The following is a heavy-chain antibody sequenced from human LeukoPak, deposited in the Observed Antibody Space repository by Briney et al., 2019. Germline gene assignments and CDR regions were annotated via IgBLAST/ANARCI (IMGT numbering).Heavy chain of an antibody. Sequence: GGSLRLSCAASGFTVSSNYMSWVRQAPGKELEWVSVIYSGGSTYYADSVKGRFTISRDNSKNTLYLQMNSLRAEDTAVYYCARVAYYYYYMDVWGKGTTVTVSS. V-gene: IGHV3-53*01. CDR2: IYSGGST. CDR1: GFTVSSNY. CDR3: ARVAYYYYYMDV. J-gene: IGHJ6*03.